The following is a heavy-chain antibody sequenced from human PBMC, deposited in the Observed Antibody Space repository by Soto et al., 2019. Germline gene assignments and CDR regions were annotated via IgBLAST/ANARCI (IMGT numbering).Heavy chain of an antibody. Sequence: GGSLRLSCAASGFTFSSYAMSWVRQAPGKGLEWVSAISGSGGSTYYADSVKGRFTISRDNSKNTLYLQMNSLRAEDTAVYYCAEENIVVVPAARKPADYYYGMDVWGQGTTVTVSS. CDR1: GFTFSSYA. V-gene: IGHV3-23*01. J-gene: IGHJ6*02. CDR2: ISGSGGST. D-gene: IGHD2-2*01. CDR3: AEENIVVVPAARKPADYYYGMDV.